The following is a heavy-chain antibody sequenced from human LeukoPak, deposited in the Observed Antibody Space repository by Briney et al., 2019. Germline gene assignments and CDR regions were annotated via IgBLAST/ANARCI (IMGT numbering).Heavy chain of an antibody. D-gene: IGHD1-26*01. Sequence: GGSLRLSCAASGFAVSTNYQSWVRQAPGKGLEWVSVIYSDGSTYYTDSVKGRFTISRDSSKYTLYLQMNSLRPEDTAVYYCARDQRSESYYPWGWFDPWGQGTLVTGSS. CDR2: IYSDGST. CDR1: GFAVSTNY. CDR3: ARDQRSESYYPWGWFDP. V-gene: IGHV3-66*02. J-gene: IGHJ5*02.